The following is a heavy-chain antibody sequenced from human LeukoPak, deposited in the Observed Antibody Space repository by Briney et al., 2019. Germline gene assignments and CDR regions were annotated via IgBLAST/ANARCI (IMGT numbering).Heavy chain of an antibody. CDR1: GGSISSYY. CDR3: ARDFRVCSGGSCYSGPFDY. J-gene: IGHJ4*02. V-gene: IGHV4-4*08. Sequence: PSETLSLTCTVSGGSISSYYWSWIRQPPGKGLEWIGYIFYTGSTNYNPSLKSRVTISVDTSKNQFSLRLYSMTAADTAVYFCARDFRVCSGGSCYSGPFDYWGQGTLVTVSS. D-gene: IGHD2-15*01. CDR2: IFYTGST.